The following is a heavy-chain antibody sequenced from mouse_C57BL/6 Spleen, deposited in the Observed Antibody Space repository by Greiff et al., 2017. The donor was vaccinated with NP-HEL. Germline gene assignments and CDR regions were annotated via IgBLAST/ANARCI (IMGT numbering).Heavy chain of an antibody. J-gene: IGHJ2*01. D-gene: IGHD1-1*01. Sequence: EVQLVESGGGLVKPGGSLKLSCAASGFTFSSYAMSWVRQTPEKRLEWVATISDGGSYTYYPDNVKGRFTISRDNAKNNLYLQMSHLKSEDTAMYYCARERGGYGSSDFDYWGQGTTLTVSS. CDR2: ISDGGSYT. CDR1: GFTFSSYA. V-gene: IGHV5-4*01. CDR3: ARERGGYGSSDFDY.